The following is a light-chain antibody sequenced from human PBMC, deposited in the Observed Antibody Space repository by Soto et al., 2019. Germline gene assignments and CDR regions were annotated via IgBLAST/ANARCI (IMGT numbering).Light chain of an antibody. V-gene: IGLV2-23*02. J-gene: IGLJ3*02. Sequence: QSALTQPASVSGSPGQSITISCTGTSSNVGSYNLVSWYQQHPGKAPKLMIYEVTKRPSGVSNRFSGSKSGNTASLTISGLQAEDEADYYCCSYAAGRTLVFGGGTKLTVL. CDR1: SSNVGSYNL. CDR3: CSYAAGRTLV. CDR2: EVT.